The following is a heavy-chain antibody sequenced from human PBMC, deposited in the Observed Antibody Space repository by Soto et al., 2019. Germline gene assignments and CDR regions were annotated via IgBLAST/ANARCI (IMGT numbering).Heavy chain of an antibody. CDR2: IYYSGST. V-gene: IGHV4-59*08. CDR3: ARQWVRSYDGSGSYFGFFDY. Sequence: QAQLQESGPGLVKPSETLSLTCTVSGGSISNYYWSWIRQSPGKGLEWIAYIYYSGSTNYNPSRKSRVTISVDTSKNQVSLKLRSVTAADTAVYYCARQWVRSYDGSGSYFGFFDYWGQGTLVTVSS. CDR1: GGSISNYY. J-gene: IGHJ4*02. D-gene: IGHD3-10*01.